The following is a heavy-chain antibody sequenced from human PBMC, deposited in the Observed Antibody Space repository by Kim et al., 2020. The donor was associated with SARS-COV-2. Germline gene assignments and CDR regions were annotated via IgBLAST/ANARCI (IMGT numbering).Heavy chain of an antibody. CDR2: IYSGGST. CDR1: GFTVSSNY. V-gene: IGHV3-66*01. J-gene: IGHJ6*02. D-gene: IGHD2-15*01. Sequence: GGSLRLSCAASGFTVSSNYMSWVRQAPGKGLEWVSVIYSGGSTYYADSVKGRFTISRDNSKNTLYLQMNSLRVEDTAVYYCARDLVLAVVEKYYYYGMDVWGQGTTVTVSS. CDR3: ARDLVLAVVEKYYYYGMDV.